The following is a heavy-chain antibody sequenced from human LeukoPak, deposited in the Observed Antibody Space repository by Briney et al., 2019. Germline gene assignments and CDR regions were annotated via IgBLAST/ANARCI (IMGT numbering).Heavy chain of an antibody. D-gene: IGHD2-2*01. CDR3: ATEEYQLLSRYFDY. CDR1: GGSFSGYY. CDR2: INHSGST. Sequence: SETLSLTCAAYGGSFSGYYWSGIPQPPGKGLGWIGEINHSGSTNYNPSLKSRVTISVDTSKNQFSLKLSSVTAADTAVYYCATEEYQLLSRYFDYWGQGTLVTVSS. J-gene: IGHJ4*02. V-gene: IGHV4-34*01.